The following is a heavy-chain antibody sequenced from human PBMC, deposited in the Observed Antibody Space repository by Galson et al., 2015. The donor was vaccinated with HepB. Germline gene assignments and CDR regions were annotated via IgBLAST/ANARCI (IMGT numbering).Heavy chain of an antibody. D-gene: IGHD4-23*01. V-gene: IGHV1-58*02. CDR2: IVVGSGNT. Sequence: SVKVSCKASGFTFTSSAMQWVRQARGQRLEWIGWIVVGSGNTNYAQKFQERVTITRDMSTSTAYMELSSLRSEDTAVYYCAADLFYPESERYGGNSGGLWGQGTLVTVSS. CDR3: AADLFYPESERYGGNSGGL. CDR1: GFTFTSSA. J-gene: IGHJ4*02.